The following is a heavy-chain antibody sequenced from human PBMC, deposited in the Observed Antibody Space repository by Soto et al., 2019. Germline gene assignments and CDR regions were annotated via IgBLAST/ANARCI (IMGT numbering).Heavy chain of an antibody. D-gene: IGHD6-19*01. CDR2: IDWDDDK. CDR3: ARIPDSSGPYYFDY. V-gene: IGHV2-70*11. Sequence: SGPTLVNPTQTLTLTCTFSGFSLSTSGMCVTWIRQPPGKALEWLARIDWDDDKYYSTSLKTRLTISKDTSKNQVVLTMTNMDPVDTATYYCARIPDSSGPYYFDYWGQGTLVTVSS. CDR1: GFSLSTSGMC. J-gene: IGHJ4*02.